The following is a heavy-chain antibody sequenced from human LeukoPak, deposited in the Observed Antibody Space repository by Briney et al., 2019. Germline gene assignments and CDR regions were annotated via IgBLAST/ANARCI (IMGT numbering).Heavy chain of an antibody. D-gene: IGHD3-9*01. Sequence: GGSLRLSCAASGFTFSSHWMHWVRQAPGKGLVWVSRINSDGSSISYADSVKGRFTISRDNAKNTLYLQMNSPRAEDTAVYYCAKSPVLRYFDWQLDYWGQGTLVTVSS. V-gene: IGHV3-74*01. CDR1: GFTFSSHW. J-gene: IGHJ4*02. CDR2: INSDGSSI. CDR3: AKSPVLRYFDWQLDY.